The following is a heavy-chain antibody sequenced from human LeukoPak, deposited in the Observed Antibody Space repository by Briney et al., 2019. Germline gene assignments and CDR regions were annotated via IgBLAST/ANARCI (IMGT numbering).Heavy chain of an antibody. CDR3: ARTVDGITNFDY. V-gene: IGHV3-48*01. J-gene: IGHJ4*02. CDR2: ITTSSNTL. D-gene: IGHD6-19*01. CDR1: GFPFSSYN. Sequence: GESLKISCAASGFPFSSYNMNWVRQAPGRGLEWVSYITTSSNTLYYADSVKGRFTISRDNAKNSLYLQMNSLRAEDTAVYYCARTVDGITNFDYWGQGTLVTVSS.